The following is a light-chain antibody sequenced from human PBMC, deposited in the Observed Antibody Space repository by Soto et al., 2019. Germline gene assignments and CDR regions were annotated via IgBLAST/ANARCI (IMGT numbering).Light chain of an antibody. Sequence: QSALSQHASLASSPGHSITISCTRPGGDVSAFHLVSWYQQHPGKAPRLIIDEVSNRPSGVSSRLSGSKSGNTASLVISGLQADKEGDSYCTSYTSTCTYVFGYGPKVPV. V-gene: IGLV2-14*01. CDR3: TSYTSTCTYV. J-gene: IGLJ1*01. CDR1: GGDVSAFHL. CDR2: EVS.